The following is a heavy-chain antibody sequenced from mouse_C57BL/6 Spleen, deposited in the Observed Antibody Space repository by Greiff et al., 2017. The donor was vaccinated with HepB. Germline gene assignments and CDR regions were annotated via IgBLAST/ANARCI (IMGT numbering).Heavy chain of an antibody. J-gene: IGHJ4*01. CDR1: GYTFTSYW. CDR2: IDPSDSET. D-gene: IGHD2-5*01. V-gene: IGHV1-52*01. Sequence: QVQLQQPGAELVRPGSSVKLSCKASGYTFTSYWMHWVKQRPIQGLEWIGNIDPSDSETLYNQKFKDKATLTVDKSSSTAYMQLSSLTSEDSAVYYSAREGDSNYESYYAMDYWGQGTSVTVSS. CDR3: AREGDSNYESYYAMDY.